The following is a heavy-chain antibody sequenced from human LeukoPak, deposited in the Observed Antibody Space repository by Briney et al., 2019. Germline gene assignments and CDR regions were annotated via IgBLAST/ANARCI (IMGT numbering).Heavy chain of an antibody. CDR2: IYPGDSDT. V-gene: IGHV5-51*01. J-gene: IGHJ4*02. CDR3: ARQSRDIAAAGNYFDY. CDR1: GYSFTSYW. D-gene: IGHD6-13*01. Sequence: GESLEISCKGSGYSFTSYWIGWVRQMPGKGLEWMGIIYPGDSDTRYSPSFQGQVTISADKSISTAYLQWSGLKASDTAMYYCARQSRDIAAAGNYFDYWGQGTLVTVSS.